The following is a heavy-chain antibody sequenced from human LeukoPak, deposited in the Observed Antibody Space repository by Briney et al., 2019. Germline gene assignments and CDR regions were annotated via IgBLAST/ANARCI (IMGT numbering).Heavy chain of an antibody. J-gene: IGHJ4*02. CDR3: ARGVDYGDYLPGY. V-gene: IGHV3-30*03. CDR2: ISYDGSDE. Sequence: PGGSLRLSCAASGFTFRNFGMHWVRQASGTGLEWVAAISYDGSDENYADSVKGRFTISRDCSGTTLCLQLNSLRPEDTAVYYCARGVDYGDYLPGYWGQGTLVTVSS. CDR1: GFTFRNFG. D-gene: IGHD4-17*01.